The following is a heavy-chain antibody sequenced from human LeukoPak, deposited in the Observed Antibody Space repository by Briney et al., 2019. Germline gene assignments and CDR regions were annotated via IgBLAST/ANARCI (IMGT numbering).Heavy chain of an antibody. J-gene: IGHJ4*02. V-gene: IGHV4-59*02. Sequence: SETLSLTCTVSGGSVSSYYWNWVRQPPGKGLEWIGYIYYSGSSNYNPSLKSRVTISVVTSKNQFSLKLSSVTAADTAMYYCARDLARGRSGLDYWGQGTLVTVSS. D-gene: IGHD3-3*01. CDR3: ARDLARGRSGLDY. CDR1: GGSVSSYY. CDR2: IYYSGSS.